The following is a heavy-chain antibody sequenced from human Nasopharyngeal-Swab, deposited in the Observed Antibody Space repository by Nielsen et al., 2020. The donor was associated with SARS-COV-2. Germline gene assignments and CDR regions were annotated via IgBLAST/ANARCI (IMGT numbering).Heavy chain of an antibody. V-gene: IGHV4-59*08. CDR1: GGSISSYY. D-gene: IGHD3-22*01. J-gene: IGHJ5*02. CDR2: IYYSGST. CDR3: ARLHSSANNWLDP. Sequence: SETLSLTCTVSGGSISSYYWSWIRQPPGKGLEWIGYIYYSGSTNYNPSLKSRVTISVDTSKNQFSLKLSSVTAADTAVYYCARLHSSANNWLDPWGQGTLVTVSS.